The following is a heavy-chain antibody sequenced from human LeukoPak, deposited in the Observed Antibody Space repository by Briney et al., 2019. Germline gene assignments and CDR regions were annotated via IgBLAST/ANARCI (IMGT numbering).Heavy chain of an antibody. D-gene: IGHD3-22*01. CDR3: AKGRDDSSGFDY. CDR1: GFKFSNNG. CDR2: ISYDGSNK. J-gene: IGHJ4*02. V-gene: IGHV3-30*18. Sequence: PGRSLRLSCAASGFKFSNNGMHWVRQAPGKGLEWVAVISYDGSNKYYADSVKGRFTISRDNSKNTLYLQMNSLRAEDTAVYYCAKGRDDSSGFDYWGQGTLVTVSS.